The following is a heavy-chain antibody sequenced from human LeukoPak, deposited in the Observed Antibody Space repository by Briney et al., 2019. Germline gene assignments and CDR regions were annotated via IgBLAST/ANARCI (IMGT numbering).Heavy chain of an antibody. D-gene: IGHD2-15*01. CDR2: IIPIFGTA. CDR1: GGTFSSYA. Sequence: SVKVSCKASGGTFSSYAISWVRQAPRQRLEWMGGIIPIFGTANYAQKFQGRVTITTDESTSTAYMELSSLRSEDTAVYYCARAGRGGSTNWFDPWGQGTLVTVSS. V-gene: IGHV1-69*05. CDR3: ARAGRGGSTNWFDP. J-gene: IGHJ5*02.